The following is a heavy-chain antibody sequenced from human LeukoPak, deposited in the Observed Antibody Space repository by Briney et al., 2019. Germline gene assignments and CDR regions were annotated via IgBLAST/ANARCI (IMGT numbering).Heavy chain of an antibody. J-gene: IGHJ4*02. Sequence: SQTLSLTCAISGDSVSSNSAAWNWIRQSPSRGLEWLGRTYYRSKWYNDYAVSVKSRITINPDTSKNQFSLQLNSVTPEDTAVYYCAREVRDYDILTGYYPPFDYWGQGTLVTVSS. CDR2: TYYRSKWYN. D-gene: IGHD3-9*01. CDR1: GDSVSSNSAA. CDR3: AREVRDYDILTGYYPPFDY. V-gene: IGHV6-1*01.